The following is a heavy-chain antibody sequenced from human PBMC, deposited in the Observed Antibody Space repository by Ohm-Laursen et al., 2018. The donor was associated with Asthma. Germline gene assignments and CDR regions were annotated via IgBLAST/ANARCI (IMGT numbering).Heavy chain of an antibody. CDR2: INPNSGGT. CDR1: GYTFTGYY. V-gene: IGHV1-2*06. D-gene: IGHD2-8*02. CDR3: ARAARYCTGGVCRYNWFDP. J-gene: IGHJ5*02. Sequence: SSVKVSCKASGYTFTGYYMHWVRQAPGQGLEWMGRINPNSGGTNYAQKFQGRVTMTTDTSTSTAYMELKSLTSDDTAVYYCARAARYCTGGVCRYNWFDPWGQGTLVTVSS.